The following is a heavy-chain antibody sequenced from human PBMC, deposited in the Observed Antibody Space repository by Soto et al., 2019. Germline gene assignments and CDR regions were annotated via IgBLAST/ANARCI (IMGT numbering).Heavy chain of an antibody. CDR3: ARVFCSSTSCYVWWFDP. J-gene: IGHJ5*02. CDR1: GFTFSDYY. Sequence: GGSLRLSCAASGFTFSDYYMSWIRQAPGKGLEWVSYISSSGSTIYYADSVKGRFTISRDNAKNSLYLQMNSLRAEDTAVYYCARVFCSSTSCYVWWFDPWGQGTLVTVSS. D-gene: IGHD2-2*01. CDR2: ISSSGSTI. V-gene: IGHV3-11*01.